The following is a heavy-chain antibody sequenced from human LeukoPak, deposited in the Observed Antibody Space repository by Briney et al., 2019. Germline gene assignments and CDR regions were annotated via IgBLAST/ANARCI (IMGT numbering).Heavy chain of an antibody. V-gene: IGHV3-33*01. Sequence: GGSLRLSCAASGFTFSSYGMHWVRQAPGKGLEWVAVIWYYGTNKYYADSVKGRFTISRDNSKNTLYLQMNSLRAEDTAVYYCARGISGTYLTYHYYYGVDVWGQGTTVTVSS. CDR1: GFTFSSYG. J-gene: IGHJ6*02. D-gene: IGHD1-26*01. CDR3: ARGISGTYLTYHYYYGVDV. CDR2: IWYYGTNK.